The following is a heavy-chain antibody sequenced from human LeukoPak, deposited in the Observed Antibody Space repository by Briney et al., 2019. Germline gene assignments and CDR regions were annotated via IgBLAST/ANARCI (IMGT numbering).Heavy chain of an antibody. J-gene: IGHJ4*02. CDR3: AKDSRLRYYDSSGYYLA. CDR1: GFTFSSYA. CDR2: ISGSGDST. D-gene: IGHD3-22*01. Sequence: GGSLRLSCAASGFTFSSYAMSWVRQAPGKGLEWVSAISGSGDSTYYGDSVKGRFTISRDNSKNTLYLQMNSLRAEDTAVYYCAKDSRLRYYDSSGYYLAWGQGTLVTVSS. V-gene: IGHV3-23*01.